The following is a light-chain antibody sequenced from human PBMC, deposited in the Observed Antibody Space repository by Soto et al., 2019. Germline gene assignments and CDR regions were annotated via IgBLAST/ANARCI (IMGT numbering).Light chain of an antibody. V-gene: IGKV3-20*01. CDR3: HQYSRSSWT. Sequence: EIVLTQSPGTLSLSPGERATLSCRASQSVSINDLAWYQQKPGQAPRLLIYGASIRATGIPDRFSGSGSGTEFTLTISRREPEDFAVYYCHQYSRSSWTFGQGTKVEVQ. CDR1: QSVSIND. CDR2: GAS. J-gene: IGKJ1*01.